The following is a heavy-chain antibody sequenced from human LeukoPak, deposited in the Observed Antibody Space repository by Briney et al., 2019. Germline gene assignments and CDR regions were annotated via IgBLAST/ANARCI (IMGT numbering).Heavy chain of an antibody. Sequence: GGSLRLSCAASGFTFDDYAMHRVRQAPGKGLEWVSLISWDGGSTYYADSVKGRFTISRDNSKNSLYLQMNSLRAEDTALYYCAKVLLRYFDWSPFDYWGQGTLVTVSS. CDR1: GFTFDDYA. J-gene: IGHJ4*02. V-gene: IGHV3-43D*04. CDR3: AKVLLRYFDWSPFDY. D-gene: IGHD3-9*01. CDR2: ISWDGGST.